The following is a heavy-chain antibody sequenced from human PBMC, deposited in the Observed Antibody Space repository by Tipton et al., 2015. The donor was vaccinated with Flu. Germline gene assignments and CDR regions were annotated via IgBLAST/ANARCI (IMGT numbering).Heavy chain of an antibody. CDR1: GFTFSSYE. Sequence: SLRLSCAASGFTFSSYEMNWVRQAPGKGLEWVSYISSSGSTIYYADSVKGRFTISGDNAKNSLYLQMNSLRAEDTAVYYCARADRVVRGVIIVRSRVAGYDYWGQGTLVTVSS. CDR2: ISSSGSTI. J-gene: IGHJ4*02. V-gene: IGHV3-48*03. CDR3: ARADRVVRGVIIVRSRVAGYDY. D-gene: IGHD3-10*01.